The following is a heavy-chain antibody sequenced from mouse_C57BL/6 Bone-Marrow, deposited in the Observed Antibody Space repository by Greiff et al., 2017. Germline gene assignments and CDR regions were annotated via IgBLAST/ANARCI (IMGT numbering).Heavy chain of an antibody. J-gene: IGHJ1*03. CDR1: GFTFSDYG. Sequence: DVQLQESGGGLVQPGGSLKLSCAASGFTFSDYGMAWVRQAPRKGPEWVAFISNLAYSIYYADTVTGRFTISRENAKNTLYLEMSSLRSEDTAMYYCARRGGDWYFDVWGTGTTVTVSS. CDR3: ARRGGDWYFDV. V-gene: IGHV5-15*04. CDR2: ISNLAYSI.